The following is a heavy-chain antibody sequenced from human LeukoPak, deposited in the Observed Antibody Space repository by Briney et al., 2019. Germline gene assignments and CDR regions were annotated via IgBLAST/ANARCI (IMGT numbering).Heavy chain of an antibody. CDR1: GFTFSSYA. CDR2: VNSNGDGT. V-gene: IGHV3-64D*06. D-gene: IGHD1-26*01. CDR3: VKVGRELLPTLFDY. J-gene: IGHJ4*02. Sequence: GGSLRLSCSVSGFTFSSYAMHWVRQAPGKGLEYVSAVNSNGDGTYYADSVKGRFTISRDNSKNTLYLQMSNLRAEDTAVYYCVKVGRELLPTLFDYWGQGTLVTVSS.